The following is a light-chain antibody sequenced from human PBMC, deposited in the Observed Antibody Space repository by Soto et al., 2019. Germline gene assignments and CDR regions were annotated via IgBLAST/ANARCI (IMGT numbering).Light chain of an antibody. J-gene: IGKJ1*01. V-gene: IGKV3-15*01. CDR3: QQYNNWPPWT. CDR1: QSVSSN. Sequence: EIVMTQSPATLSVSPGERATLSCRASQSVSSNLAWYQQKPGQAPRLLIYGASTRATGIAARFSGCGSGTEFTLTISSLQSEDFAVYYCQQYNNWPPWTFGQGTKVEIK. CDR2: GAS.